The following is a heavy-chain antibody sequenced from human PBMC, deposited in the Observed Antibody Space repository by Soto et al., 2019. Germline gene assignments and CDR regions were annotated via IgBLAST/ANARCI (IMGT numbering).Heavy chain of an antibody. V-gene: IGHV3-23*01. Sequence: GGSLRLSCAASGFPFSMFAMNWVRQAPGKGLEWVSGIRGSGGGTYYADSVKGRFTISRDDSRNMLYLEMNTLRGEDTAVYYCAKSSGRVHYGMHVWGQGTTVTVSS. CDR2: IRGSGGGT. J-gene: IGHJ6*02. D-gene: IGHD3-10*01. CDR3: AKSSGRVHYGMHV. CDR1: GFPFSMFA.